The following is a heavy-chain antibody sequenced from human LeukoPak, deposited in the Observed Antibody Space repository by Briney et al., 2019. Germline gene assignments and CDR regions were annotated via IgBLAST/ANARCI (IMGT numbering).Heavy chain of an antibody. CDR1: GFTFSSYG. V-gene: IGHV3-23*01. CDR2: INTSGGST. J-gene: IGHJ6*03. Sequence: GGSLRLSCAASGFTFSSYGMSWVRQAPGKGLEWVSAINTSGGSTYYADSVKGRFTISRDNSKDTLYLQMNSLRAEDTAIYYCAKNGDRGAYCSGGSCYPYSYYYMDVWGKGTTVTISS. CDR3: AKNGDRGAYCSGGSCYPYSYYYMDV. D-gene: IGHD2-15*01.